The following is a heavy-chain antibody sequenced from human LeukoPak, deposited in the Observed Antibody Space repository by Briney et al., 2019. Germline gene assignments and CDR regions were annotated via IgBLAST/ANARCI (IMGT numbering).Heavy chain of an antibody. V-gene: IGHV3-21*01. CDR2: ISSSSSYI. J-gene: IGHJ6*02. CDR1: GFTFSSYS. CDR3: ARDHNVIAAAGRSYYGMDV. Sequence: GGPLRLSCAASGFTFSSYSMNWVRQAPGKGLEWVSSISSSSSYIYYADSVKGRFTISRDNAKNSPYLQMNSLRAEDTAVYYCARDHNVIAAAGRSYYGMDVWGQGTTVTVSS. D-gene: IGHD6-13*01.